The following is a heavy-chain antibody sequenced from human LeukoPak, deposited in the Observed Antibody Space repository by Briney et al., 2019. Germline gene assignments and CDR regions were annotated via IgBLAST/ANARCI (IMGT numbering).Heavy chain of an antibody. V-gene: IGHV1-8*01. J-gene: IGHJ4*02. D-gene: IGHD5-18*01. CDR1: GYTFTSYD. CDR3: ARRLTGYSYGYAIFGY. Sequence: ASVKVSCKASGYTFTSYDINWVRQATGQGLEWMGWMNPSSGNTGYAQKFQGRVTMTRNTSISTAYMELSSLRSEDTAVYYCARRLTGYSYGYAIFGYWGQGTLVTVSS. CDR2: MNPSSGNT.